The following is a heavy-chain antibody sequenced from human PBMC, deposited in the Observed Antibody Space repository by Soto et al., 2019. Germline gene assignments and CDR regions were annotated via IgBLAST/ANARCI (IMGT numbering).Heavy chain of an antibody. V-gene: IGHV1-69*01. CDR1: GCTFSSYA. CDR2: IIPIFGTA. CDR3: ARARDDYGSGMTPYYYCSGMDV. D-gene: IGHD3-10*01. J-gene: IGHJ6*01. Sequence: QVQLVQSGAEVKKPGSSVTVSCKASGCTFSSYAINWVRQAPGQGLEWMGGIIPIFGTANSAQKFQGRVKITADESTSTASMELSSLRSEDTAVYYCARARDDYGSGMTPYYYCSGMDVW.